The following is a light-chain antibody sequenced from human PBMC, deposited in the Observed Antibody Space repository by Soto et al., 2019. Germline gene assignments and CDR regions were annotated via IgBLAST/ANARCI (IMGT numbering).Light chain of an antibody. Sequence: SVLTKPPSASGAPGQRVTISCSGSSSNIGTNTVNWYQQLPGTAPKLLIYSNDQRPSGVPDRFSGSKSGTSASLAISGLQSEDEADYYCAAWDDSLNGHWVFGGGTKVTVL. CDR2: SND. CDR1: SSNIGTNT. J-gene: IGLJ3*02. CDR3: AAWDDSLNGHWV. V-gene: IGLV1-44*01.